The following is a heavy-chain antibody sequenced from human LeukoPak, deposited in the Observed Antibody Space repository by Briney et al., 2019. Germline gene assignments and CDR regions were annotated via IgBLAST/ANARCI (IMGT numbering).Heavy chain of an antibody. CDR3: VKDRTGTYTLDY. Sequence: PGGSLRLSCAATGFTFSNYAIHGGRQAPGKRLEWVAFISDDGSRQHYADSVKGRFTISRDNSKNTLNLQMNSLRAEDTAVYYCVKDRTGTYTLDYWGQRTLVTVSS. CDR1: GFTFSNYA. J-gene: IGHJ4*02. V-gene: IGHV3-30-3*01. D-gene: IGHD3-10*01. CDR2: ISDDGSRQ.